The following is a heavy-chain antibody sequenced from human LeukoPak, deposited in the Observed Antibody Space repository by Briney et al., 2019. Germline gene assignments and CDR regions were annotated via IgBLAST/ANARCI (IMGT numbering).Heavy chain of an antibody. D-gene: IGHD3-16*01. CDR1: GFTFSGYW. J-gene: IGHJ3*02. CDR2: INGDGSTT. CDR3: ARRDWGTLNTFDI. Sequence: GGSLRLSCAASGFTFSGYWMHWVRQAPGKGLVWVSRINGDGSTTNYADSVKGRFTISRDNAKNTLYLQMNSLRAEDTAVYYCARRDWGTLNTFDIWGQGTMVTVSS. V-gene: IGHV3-74*01.